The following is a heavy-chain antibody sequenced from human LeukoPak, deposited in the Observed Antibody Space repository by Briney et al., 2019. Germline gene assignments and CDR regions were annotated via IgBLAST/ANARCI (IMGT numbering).Heavy chain of an antibody. CDR3: ATGVAAKRGNWFDP. CDR1: GYTLTELS. D-gene: IGHD6-19*01. Sequence: GASVKVSCKVSGYTLTELSMHWVRQAPGKGLEWMGGFDPEDGETIYAQKFQGRVTMTEDTSTDTAYMELSSLRSEDTAVYYCATGVAAKRGNWFDPWGQGTLVTVSS. CDR2: FDPEDGET. J-gene: IGHJ5*02. V-gene: IGHV1-24*01.